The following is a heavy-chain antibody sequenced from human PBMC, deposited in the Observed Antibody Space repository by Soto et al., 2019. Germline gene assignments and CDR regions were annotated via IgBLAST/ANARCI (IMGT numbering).Heavy chain of an antibody. D-gene: IGHD2-15*01. CDR3: AKDLSATHIYRHQGGDFDY. CDR2: ISFDGSKK. CDR1: GFTFSSYG. Sequence: QVQLVESGGGVVQPGRSLRLSCAASGFTFSSYGMSWVRQAPGKGLESVAVISFDGSKKYYADSVKVRFTISRDQSKKTLSLQMNSLRAEDTAAYYCAKDLSATHIYRHQGGDFDYRGPGTLVTVSS. V-gene: IGHV3-30*18. J-gene: IGHJ4*02.